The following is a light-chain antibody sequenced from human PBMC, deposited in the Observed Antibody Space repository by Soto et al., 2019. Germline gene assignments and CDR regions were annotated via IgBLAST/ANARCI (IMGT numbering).Light chain of an antibody. CDR1: QGISKY. V-gene: IGKV1-27*01. CDR2: AAS. Sequence: DIQMTQSPSSLSASVGDRVTITCRASQGISKYLAWYQQKPGKVPKLLIYAASTLQSGVPSRFSGSGSGTNFTLTISSLQPEDVATYYCQKYNSSPHTFGQGTNVEIK. J-gene: IGKJ1*01. CDR3: QKYNSSPHT.